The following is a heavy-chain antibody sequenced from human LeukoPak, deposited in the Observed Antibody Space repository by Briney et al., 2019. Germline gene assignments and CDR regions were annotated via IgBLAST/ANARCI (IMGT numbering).Heavy chain of an antibody. CDR3: TRGVRGESWFDP. Sequence: GGSLRLSCAGSGFVFGEYAMTWVRQAPGKGLEWIGFNRGTAYGGTTEYAASLRGRFTISRDDSKSIAYLQMNSLTTEDTAVYYCTRGVRGESWFDPWGQGTLVTVSS. V-gene: IGHV3-49*04. J-gene: IGHJ5*02. CDR1: GFVFGEYA. CDR2: NRGTAYGGTT. D-gene: IGHD3-10*01.